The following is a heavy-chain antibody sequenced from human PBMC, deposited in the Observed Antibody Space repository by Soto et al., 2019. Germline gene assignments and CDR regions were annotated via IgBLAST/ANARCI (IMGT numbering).Heavy chain of an antibody. J-gene: IGHJ5*02. CDR2: IIPILGIA. Sequence: QVQLVQSGAEVKKPGSSVKVSCKASGGTFSSYTISWVRQAPGQGLEWMGRIIPILGIANYAQKFQGRVTITADKSTSTAYMELSSLRSEDTAVYYGARDRGYVGTYNWFDPWGQGTLVTVSS. V-gene: IGHV1-69*08. CDR1: GGTFSSYT. D-gene: IGHD5-12*01. CDR3: ARDRGYVGTYNWFDP.